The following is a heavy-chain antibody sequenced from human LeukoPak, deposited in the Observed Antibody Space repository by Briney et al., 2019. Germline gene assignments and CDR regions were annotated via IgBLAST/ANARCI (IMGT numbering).Heavy chain of an antibody. J-gene: IGHJ5*02. CDR2: ISGSGGST. D-gene: IGHD3-9*01. Sequence: PGGSLRLSCAASGFTFSSYGMSWVRQAPGKGLDWVSAISGSGGSTYYADSVKGRFTISRDNSKNTLYLQMNSLRAEDTAVYYCVADYDILTGPFDPWGQGTLVTVSS. CDR3: VADYDILTGPFDP. V-gene: IGHV3-23*01. CDR1: GFTFSSYG.